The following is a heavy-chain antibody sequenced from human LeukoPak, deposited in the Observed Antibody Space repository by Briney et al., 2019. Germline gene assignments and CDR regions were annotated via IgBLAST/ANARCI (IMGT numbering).Heavy chain of an antibody. CDR3: TRGEHKIDY. J-gene: IGHJ4*02. Sequence: GSLRLSCTASGFTFGDYAMSWVRQAPGKGLEWVGFTRSKAYGGTTEYAASVKGRFTISRDDSKSIAYLQMNSLKTEDTAVYYCTRGEHKIDYWGQGTLVTVSS. V-gene: IGHV3-49*04. D-gene: IGHD1-26*01. CDR2: TRSKAYGGTT. CDR1: GFTFGDYA.